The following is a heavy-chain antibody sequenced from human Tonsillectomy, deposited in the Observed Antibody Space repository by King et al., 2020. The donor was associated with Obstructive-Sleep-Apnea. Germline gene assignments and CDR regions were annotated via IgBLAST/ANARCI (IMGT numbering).Heavy chain of an antibody. D-gene: IGHD3-3*01. J-gene: IGHJ6*04. Sequence: VQLVESGGGLVQPGGSLRLSCVASGFTFSTYSMNWVRQAPGKGLEWISHISSSSSTTYYADSVKGRFTISRDNAKNSLYLQMNSLRAEDTAVYYCVNTYDVGTGYYPYGMDVSGAGTTFTVSS. CDR3: VNTYDVGTGYYPYGMDV. CDR1: GFTFSTYS. V-gene: IGHV3-48*04. CDR2: ISSSSSTT.